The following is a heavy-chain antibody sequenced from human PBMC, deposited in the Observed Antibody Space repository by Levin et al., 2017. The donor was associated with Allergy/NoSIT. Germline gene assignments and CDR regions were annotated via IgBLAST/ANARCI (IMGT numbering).Heavy chain of an antibody. CDR2: IYSTGRT. J-gene: IGHJ4*02. CDR1: RGSVSSSSYC. Sequence: SETLSLTCTVSRGSVSSSSYCWAWIRQPPGKGLEWIATIYSTGRTYFNPSLKSRVTISTDTSKNEFSLKMNSVTAADTAVYYCASPPSSSWFYFAYWGQGSLVTVSS. CDR3: ASPPSSSWFYFAY. D-gene: IGHD6-13*01. V-gene: IGHV4-39*01.